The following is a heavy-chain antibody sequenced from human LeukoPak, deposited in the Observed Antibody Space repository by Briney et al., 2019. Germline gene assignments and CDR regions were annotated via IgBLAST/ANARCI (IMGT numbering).Heavy chain of an antibody. D-gene: IGHD6-13*01. J-gene: IGHJ4*01. CDR3: ARGGPAAETSGFDH. Sequence: ASAKVSCKASGYTFASPDIIWVRQATGQGLEYMGWLHTDNDDAGYAEKFQGRVNLAKDTSTGTAYMELSSLTFDDTAVYYCARGGPAAETSGFDHWGRGTQVTVSA. CDR2: LHTDNDDA. CDR1: GYTFASPD. V-gene: IGHV1-8*01.